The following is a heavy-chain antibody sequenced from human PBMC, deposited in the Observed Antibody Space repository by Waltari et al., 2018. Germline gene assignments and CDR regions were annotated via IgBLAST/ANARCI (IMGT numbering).Heavy chain of an antibody. V-gene: IGHV3-30*18. D-gene: IGHD6-13*01. CDR1: GFTFSSYG. CDR2: IWYDGSNK. Sequence: QVQLVESGGGVVQPGRSLRLSCAASGFTFSSYGMTWVRQAPGKGLEWVAVIWYDGSNKYYADSVKGRFTISRDNSKNTLYLQMNSLRAEDTAMYYCAKDLGAYSSSWYTAFDIWGQGTMVTVSS. CDR3: AKDLGAYSSSWYTAFDI. J-gene: IGHJ3*02.